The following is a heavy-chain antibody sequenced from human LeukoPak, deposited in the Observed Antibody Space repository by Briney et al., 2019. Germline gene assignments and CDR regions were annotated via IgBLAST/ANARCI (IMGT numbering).Heavy chain of an antibody. J-gene: IGHJ4*02. V-gene: IGHV4-39*07. CDR1: GGSISSSSYY. CDR2: IYYSGST. Sequence: SETLSLTCTVSGGSISSSSYYWGWIRQPPGKGLEWIGSIYYSGSTYYNPSLKSRVTISVDTSKNQFSLKLSSVTAADTAVYYCASCGWFDYFDYWGQGTLVTVSS. CDR3: ASCGWFDYFDY. D-gene: IGHD6-19*01.